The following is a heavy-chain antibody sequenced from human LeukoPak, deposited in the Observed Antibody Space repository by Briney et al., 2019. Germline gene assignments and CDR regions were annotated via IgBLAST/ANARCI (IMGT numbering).Heavy chain of an antibody. CDR1: GFTFGDYA. J-gene: IGHJ4*02. CDR3: TSLREQLAPCDY. CDR2: IRGKAYGGTT. D-gene: IGHD6-6*01. Sequence: GGSLRLSCTASGFTFGDYAMSWVRQAPGKGLEWVGFIRGKAYGGTTEYAASVKGRFTISRDDSKSIAYLQMNSLKTEDTAVYYCTSLREQLAPCDYWGQGTLVTVSS. V-gene: IGHV3-49*04.